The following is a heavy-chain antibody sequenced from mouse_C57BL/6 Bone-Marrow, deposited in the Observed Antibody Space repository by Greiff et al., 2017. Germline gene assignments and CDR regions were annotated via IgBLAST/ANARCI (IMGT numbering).Heavy chain of an antibody. CDR1: GYTFTSYW. Sequence: VQLQQSGTVLARPGASVKMSCKTSGYTFTSYWMHWVKQRPGQGLEWIGAIYPGNSDTSYNQKFKGKAKLTAVTSASTAYMELSSLTNEDSAVYYWTRWRDRAGEDMAYYARDYWGQGTSVTVSS. CDR2: IYPGNSDT. CDR3: TRWRDRAGEDMAYYARDY. D-gene: IGHD3-3*01. J-gene: IGHJ4*01. V-gene: IGHV1-5*01.